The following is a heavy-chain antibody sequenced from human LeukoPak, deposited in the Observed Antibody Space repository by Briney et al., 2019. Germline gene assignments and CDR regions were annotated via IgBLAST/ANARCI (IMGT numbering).Heavy chain of an antibody. V-gene: IGHV3-33*01. D-gene: IGHD3-22*01. CDR3: ARDRIIVVPDYYFDY. J-gene: IGHJ4*02. Sequence: GGSLRLSCAASGFTFSSYGMHWVRQAPGKGLEGVAVIWYDESNKFYADSVKGRFTISRDNSKNTLYLQMNSLRAEDTAVYYCARDRIIVVPDYYFDYWGQGTLVTVSS. CDR1: GFTFSSYG. CDR2: IWYDESNK.